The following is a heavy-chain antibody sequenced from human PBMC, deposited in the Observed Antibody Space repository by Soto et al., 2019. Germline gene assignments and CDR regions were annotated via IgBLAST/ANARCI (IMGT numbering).Heavy chain of an antibody. J-gene: IGHJ4*02. D-gene: IGHD3-22*01. V-gene: IGHV4-4*02. CDR3: ARYYDSSGYLSKFDY. Sequence: SETLSLTCAVSGGSISSSNWWSWVRQPPGKGLEWIGEIYHSGSTNYSPSLKSRVTISVDKSKNQFSLKLSSVTAADTAVYYCARYYDSSGYLSKFDYWGQGTLVTVSS. CDR2: IYHSGST. CDR1: GGSISSSNW.